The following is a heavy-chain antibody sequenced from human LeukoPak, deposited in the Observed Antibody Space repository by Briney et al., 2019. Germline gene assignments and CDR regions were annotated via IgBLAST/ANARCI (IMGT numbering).Heavy chain of an antibody. CDR2: ISWNSGTI. Sequence: GGSLRLFCAASGFTFDDYAMHWVRQAPGKGLEWVSGISWNSGTIGYADSVKGRFTISRDNAKKSLYLQMNSLRAEDTALYYCNRVSDQLSRDYYYGMDVWGQGTTVTVSS. D-gene: IGHD2-2*01. CDR1: GFTFDDYA. V-gene: IGHV3-9*01. CDR3: NRVSDQLSRDYYYGMDV. J-gene: IGHJ6*02.